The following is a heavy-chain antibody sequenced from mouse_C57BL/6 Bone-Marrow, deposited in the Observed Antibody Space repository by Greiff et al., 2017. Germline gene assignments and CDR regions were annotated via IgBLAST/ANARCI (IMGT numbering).Heavy chain of an antibody. D-gene: IGHD2-1*01. CDR2: IDPSDSYT. Sequence: QVQLQQPGAELVMPGASVKLSCKASGYTFTSYWMHWVKQRPGQGLEWIGEIDPSDSYTNYNQKVKGKSTLTVDKSSSTAYMQLSSLTSEDSAVYYCASLIYYGFDYWGQGTTLTVSS. V-gene: IGHV1-69*01. CDR1: GYTFTSYW. CDR3: ASLIYYGFDY. J-gene: IGHJ2*01.